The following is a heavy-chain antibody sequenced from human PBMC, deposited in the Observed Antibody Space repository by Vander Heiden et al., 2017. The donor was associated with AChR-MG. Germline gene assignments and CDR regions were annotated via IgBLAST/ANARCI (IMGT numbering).Heavy chain of an antibody. D-gene: IGHD3-3*01. V-gene: IGHV4-30-2*01. J-gene: IGHJ4*02. CDR1: GGPIRRGCYS. Sequence: QLQLQESGSGLVKPSQTLSLTCAASGGPIRRGCYSWSWIRQPPGKGLEWIGYIYHSGSTYYNPSLKSRVTISVDRSKNQFSLKLSAVTAADTAVYYCARVRGVSRFSAFDYWGQGTLVTVSS. CDR3: ARVRGVSRFSAFDY. CDR2: IYHSGST.